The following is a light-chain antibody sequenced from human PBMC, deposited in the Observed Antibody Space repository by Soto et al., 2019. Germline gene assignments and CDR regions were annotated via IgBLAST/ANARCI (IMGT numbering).Light chain of an antibody. CDR3: QQYHSYRT. J-gene: IGKJ1*01. CDR2: DVS. Sequence: DIQMTHSPSTLAASVGDRVTITPRASQSISKWLAWYQQKPGKAPKLLMYDVSSLESGVPSRFSGSGSGTEFTLTISSLQSDDFATYYCQQYHSYRTFGQGTKVDIK. CDR1: QSISKW. V-gene: IGKV1-5*01.